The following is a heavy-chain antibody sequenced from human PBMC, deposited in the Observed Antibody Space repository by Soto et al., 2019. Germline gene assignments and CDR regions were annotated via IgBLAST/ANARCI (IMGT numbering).Heavy chain of an antibody. CDR2: ISGGGVNT. D-gene: IGHD2-15*01. V-gene: IGHV3-23*01. CDR3: VSALNHCSGGICYSLGAVDI. J-gene: IGHJ3*02. Sequence: EVQMLESGGGLVQPGGSLRLSCAASGFIFSTYAMSWVRQAPGKGLEWVSAISGGGVNTYYADSVKGRFTISRDNSRNTLYLQMNSLRAEDTAVYYCVSALNHCSGGICYSLGAVDIWGQGTVVTVSS. CDR1: GFIFSTYA.